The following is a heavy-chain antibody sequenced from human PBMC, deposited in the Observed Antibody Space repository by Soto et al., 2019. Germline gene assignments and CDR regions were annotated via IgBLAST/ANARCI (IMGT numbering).Heavy chain of an antibody. Sequence: EVQLVESGGGLVQPGRSLRLSCAASGFTFDDYAMHWVRQDPGKGLEWVSGISWNSGSIGYADSVKGRFTISRDNAKNSLYLQMNSLRAEDTALYYCAKDSDSGPYGNELDYWGQGTLVTVSS. V-gene: IGHV3-9*01. CDR1: GFTFDDYA. CDR3: AKDSDSGPYGNELDY. CDR2: ISWNSGSI. D-gene: IGHD3-10*01. J-gene: IGHJ4*02.